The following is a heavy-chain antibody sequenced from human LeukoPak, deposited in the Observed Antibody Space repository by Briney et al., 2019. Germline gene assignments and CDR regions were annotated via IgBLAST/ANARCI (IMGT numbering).Heavy chain of an antibody. CDR3: AHLIRLYGSGSYRHFDY. CDR1: GFSLSTSELG. D-gene: IGHD3-10*01. CDR2: IYWDDDK. Sequence: SGPTLVNPTQTLTLTCTFSGFSLSTSELGVGWIRQPPGKALEWLAVIYWDDDKHYSPSLKSRLTITKDTSKNQVVLTMTNMDPVDTATYYCAHLIRLYGSGSYRHFDYWGQGTLVTVSS. J-gene: IGHJ4*02. V-gene: IGHV2-5*02.